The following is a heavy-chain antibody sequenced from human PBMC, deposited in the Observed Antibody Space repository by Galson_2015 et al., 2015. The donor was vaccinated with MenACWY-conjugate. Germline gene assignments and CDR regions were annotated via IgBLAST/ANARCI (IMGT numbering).Heavy chain of an antibody. V-gene: IGHV1-3*01. J-gene: IGHJ4*02. CDR1: GYTFTTYA. CDR3: ARDLVGAISGYFDY. D-gene: IGHD1-26*01. CDR2: INAGNGNT. Sequence: SCKASGYTFTTYAIHWVRQAPGQGLEWMGWINAGNGNTKYSQKFQGRVTITRDTSASAAYMELSSLRSEDTAVYYCARDLVGAISGYFDYWGQGTLVTVPS.